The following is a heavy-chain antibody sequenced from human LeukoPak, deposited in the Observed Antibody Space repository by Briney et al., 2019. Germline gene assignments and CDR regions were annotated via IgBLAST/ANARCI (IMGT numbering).Heavy chain of an antibody. CDR2: ISYDGSNK. CDR1: GFTFSSYA. V-gene: IGHV3-30-3*01. Sequence: PGGSLRLSCAASGFTFSSYAMHWVRQAPGKGLEWVAVISYDGSNKYYADSVKGRFTISRDNSKNTLYLQMNSLRAEDTAVYYCARDAFRYCSSTSCWKGGVDYWGQGTLVTVSS. J-gene: IGHJ4*02. CDR3: ARDAFRYCSSTSCWKGGVDY. D-gene: IGHD2-2*01.